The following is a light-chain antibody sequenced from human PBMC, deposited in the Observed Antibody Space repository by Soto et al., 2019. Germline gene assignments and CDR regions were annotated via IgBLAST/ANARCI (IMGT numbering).Light chain of an antibody. CDR3: QTYDSKLDGSV. CDR2: GNT. CDR1: FSNIGENYE. Sequence: QSVLTQPPSVAGAPGHSVTISCNGSFSNIGENYEVHWYQQLPGTAPKLLIYGNTNRPSGVPDRFSASKSGTSASLTISELQPGDQADYYCQTYDSKLDGSVFGGGTTLTVL. J-gene: IGLJ3*02. V-gene: IGLV1-40*01.